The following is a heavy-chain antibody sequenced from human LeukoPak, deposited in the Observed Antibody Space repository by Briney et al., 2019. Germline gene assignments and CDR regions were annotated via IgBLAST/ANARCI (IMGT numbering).Heavy chain of an antibody. V-gene: IGHV4-4*07. CDR3: ARASYSYDISGWVPFDY. CDR1: SGSISSYY. CDR2: IYTSGST. J-gene: IGHJ4*02. Sequence: SETLSLTCTVSSGSISSYYWSWIRQPAGKGLEWIGRIYTSGSTTYNPSLKSRVTISGDTSENQFSLRLSSVTAADTAVYYCARASYSYDISGWVPFDYWGQGTLVTVSS. D-gene: IGHD3-22*01.